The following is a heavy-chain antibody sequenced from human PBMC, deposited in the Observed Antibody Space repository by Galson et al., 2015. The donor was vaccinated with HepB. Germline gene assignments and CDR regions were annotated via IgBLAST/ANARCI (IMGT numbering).Heavy chain of an antibody. CDR1: GFTFSSYS. CDR3: VKSGDKWLRFSHNFDN. J-gene: IGHJ4*02. V-gene: IGHV3-21*01. Sequence: SLRLSCAASGFTFSSYSMNWVRQAPGKGLEWVSSISSSSSYIYYADSVKGRFTISRDNSKNTLYFQMSSLRAEDTAMYYCVKSGDKWLRFSHNFDNWGQGTLVTVSS. D-gene: IGHD5-12*01. CDR2: ISSSSSYI.